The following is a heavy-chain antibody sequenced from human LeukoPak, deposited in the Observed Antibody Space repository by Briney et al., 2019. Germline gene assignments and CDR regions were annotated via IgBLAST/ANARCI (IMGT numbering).Heavy chain of an antibody. CDR3: ARRRYDSSGGYFDY. V-gene: IGHV4-59*01. CDR1: GGSISSYY. CDR2: IYYSGST. Sequence: PSETLSLTCTVSGGSISSYYWSWIRQPPGKGLEWIGYIYYSGSTNYNSSLKSRVTISVDTSKNQFSLKLSSVTAADTAVYYCARRRYDSSGGYFDYWGQGTLVTVSS. D-gene: IGHD3-22*01. J-gene: IGHJ4*02.